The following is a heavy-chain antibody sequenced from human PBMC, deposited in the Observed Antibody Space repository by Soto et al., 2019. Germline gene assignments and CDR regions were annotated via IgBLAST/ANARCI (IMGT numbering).Heavy chain of an antibody. CDR2: IYTSGST. CDR3: ARDRDWNARSNRLDS. V-gene: IGHV4-4*07. D-gene: IGHD1-1*01. CDR1: GGSISSYY. Sequence: TSETLSLTCTVSGGSISSYYWSWIQQPAGKGLEWIGRIYTSGSTNYNPSLKSRVTMSVDTSKNQFSLKLSSVTAADTAVYYCARDRDWNARSNRLDSWGQGTLVTVSS. J-gene: IGHJ5*01.